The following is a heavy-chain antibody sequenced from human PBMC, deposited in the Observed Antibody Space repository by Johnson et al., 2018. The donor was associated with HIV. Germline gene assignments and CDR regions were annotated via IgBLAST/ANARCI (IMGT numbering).Heavy chain of an antibody. CDR2: INWNGATT. V-gene: IGHV3-20*04. D-gene: IGHD3-22*01. CDR1: GFTFDDFG. CDR3: ARDVKYYDSSGYYSDAFDI. Sequence: VQLVESGGDLVQPGGSLRLSCVASGFTFDDFGMSWVRQAPGKGLEWVSGINWNGATTGYADSVQGRFTISRDNAKKSLYLQVNSLRGEDTALYYCARDVKYYDSSGYYSDAFDIWGQGTLVTVSS. J-gene: IGHJ3*02.